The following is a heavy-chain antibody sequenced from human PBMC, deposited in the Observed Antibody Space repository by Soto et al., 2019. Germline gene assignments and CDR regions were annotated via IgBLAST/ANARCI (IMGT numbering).Heavy chain of an antibody. Sequence: QVQLVESGGGVVQPGRSLRLSCAASGFTFTSYAMHWVRQAPGKGLYWLAVISYDGSNKYYADSVKGRFTISRDNAKNTLYLQMNSVRAEDTAVYYCARGGLSSTWYAGGGPFDYWGQGTLVTVSS. CDR3: ARGGLSSTWYAGGGPFDY. V-gene: IGHV3-30-3*01. CDR2: ISYDGSNK. D-gene: IGHD6-13*01. CDR1: GFTFTSYA. J-gene: IGHJ4*02.